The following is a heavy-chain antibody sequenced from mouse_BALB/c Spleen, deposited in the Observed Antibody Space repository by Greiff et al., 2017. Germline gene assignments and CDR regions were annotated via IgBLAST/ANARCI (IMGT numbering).Heavy chain of an antibody. CDR1: GFTFSSFG. J-gene: IGHJ4*01. V-gene: IGHV5-17*02. D-gene: IGHD2-2*01. Sequence: DVHLVESGGGLVQPGGSRKLSCAASGFTFSSFGMHWVRQAPEKGLEWVAYISSGSSTIYYADTVKGRFTISRDNPKNTLFLQMTSLRSEDTAMYYCARSYGYGAMDYWGQGTSVTVSS. CDR2: ISSGSSTI. CDR3: ARSYGYGAMDY.